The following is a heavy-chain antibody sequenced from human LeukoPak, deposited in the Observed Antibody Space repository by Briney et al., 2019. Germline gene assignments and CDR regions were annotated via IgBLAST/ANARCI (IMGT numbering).Heavy chain of an antibody. CDR3: ARDGPNPFTHDI. Sequence: PSETLSLTCTVSGGSISSYYWSWIRQSPGKGLEWIGSIYNSGSTTYNPSLKSRVTISGDTSKNQFSLKLSSVTAADTAVYYCARDGPNPFTHDIWGQGTMVTVSS. V-gene: IGHV4-59*12. CDR1: GGSISSYY. J-gene: IGHJ3*02. CDR2: IYNSGST. D-gene: IGHD2-15*01.